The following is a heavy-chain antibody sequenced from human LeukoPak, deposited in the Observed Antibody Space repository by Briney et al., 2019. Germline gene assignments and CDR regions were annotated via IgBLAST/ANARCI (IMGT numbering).Heavy chain of an antibody. CDR3: ARRMYGSSFDY. D-gene: IGHD6-6*01. V-gene: IGHV4-31*03. CDR1: GGSSIGSGGYY. Sequence: KPSQTLSLTCTVSGGSSIGSGGYYWTWIRQHPEKGLEWIGYFYHRASYNPSLKSRVTISVDTSKNQFPLSLASVTAADTAVYYCARRMYGSSFDYWGQGTLVTVSS. J-gene: IGHJ4*02. CDR2: FYHRA.